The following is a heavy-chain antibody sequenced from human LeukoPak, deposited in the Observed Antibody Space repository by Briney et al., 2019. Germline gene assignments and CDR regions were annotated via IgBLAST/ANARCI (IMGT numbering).Heavy chain of an antibody. CDR3: ARHQVDSSSPLPGSLDY. CDR2: NYYSGST. CDR1: GGSISSSSYY. D-gene: IGHD6-19*01. J-gene: IGHJ4*02. Sequence: SETLSLTCTVSGGSISSSSYYWGWIRQPPGKGLEWIGSNYYSGSTYYNPSLKSRVTISVDTSKNQFSLKLSSVTAADTAVYYCARHQVDSSSPLPGSLDYWGQGALVTVSS. V-gene: IGHV4-39*01.